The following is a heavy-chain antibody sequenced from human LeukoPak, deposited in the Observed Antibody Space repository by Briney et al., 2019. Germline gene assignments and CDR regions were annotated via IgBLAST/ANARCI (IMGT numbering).Heavy chain of an antibody. Sequence: ASVKVSCKASGGTFSSYAISWVRQAPGQGLEWMGGIIPIFGTANYAQKFQGRVTITTDESTSTAYMELSSLRSEDTAVYYCARKFCSGGSCHDDYGDFIGSGAFDVWGQGTMVTVS. CDR3: ARKFCSGGSCHDDYGDFIGSGAFDV. CDR1: GGTFSSYA. D-gene: IGHD2-15*01. CDR2: IIPIFGTA. V-gene: IGHV1-69*05. J-gene: IGHJ3*01.